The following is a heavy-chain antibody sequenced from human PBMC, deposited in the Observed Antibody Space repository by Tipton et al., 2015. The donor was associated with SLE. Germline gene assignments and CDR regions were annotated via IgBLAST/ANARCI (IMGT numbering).Heavy chain of an antibody. CDR3: ASSSGDRIHYFYY. D-gene: IGHD1-26*01. CDR2: IYYSGST. Sequence: TLSLTCTVSGGSISSHYWGWIRQPPGKGLEWIGYIYYSGSTNYNPSLKSRVTISVDTSKNQFSLKLSSVTAADTAVYYCASSSGDRIHYFYYWGQGTLVTVPA. CDR1: GGSISSHY. V-gene: IGHV4-59*11. J-gene: IGHJ4*02.